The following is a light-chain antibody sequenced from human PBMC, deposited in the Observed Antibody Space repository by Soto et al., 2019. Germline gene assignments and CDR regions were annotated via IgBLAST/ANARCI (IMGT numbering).Light chain of an antibody. V-gene: IGKV1-33*01. J-gene: IGKJ5*01. Sequence: DIQMTQSPSSLSASVGDRVTITCQASQDINKNLIWYQQKPGKAPKLLIYDASDLETGVPSRFSGSGSGTGFTFTISSLQPDDFATYYCQQYNSYSLITFGQGTRLEIK. CDR2: DAS. CDR1: QDINKN. CDR3: QQYNSYSLIT.